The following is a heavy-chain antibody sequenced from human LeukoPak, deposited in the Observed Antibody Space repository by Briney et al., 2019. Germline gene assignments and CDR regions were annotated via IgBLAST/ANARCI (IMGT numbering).Heavy chain of an antibody. D-gene: IGHD3-16*01. CDR3: ARERKDYVWGWGAFDI. CDR1: GGSISSYY. Sequence: PSETLSLTCTVSGGSISSYYWSWIRQPPGKGLEWIGYIYYSGSTNYNPSLKSRVTISVDTSKNQFSLKLSSVTAADTAVYYCARERKDYVWGWGAFDIWGQGTMVTVSS. J-gene: IGHJ3*02. V-gene: IGHV4-59*01. CDR2: IYYSGST.